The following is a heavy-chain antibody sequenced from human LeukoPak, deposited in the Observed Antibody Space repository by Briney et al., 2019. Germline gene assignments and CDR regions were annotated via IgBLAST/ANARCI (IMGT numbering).Heavy chain of an antibody. D-gene: IGHD2-15*01. J-gene: IGHJ4*02. CDR1: GGSVSSGSYY. CDR3: ASGYCSGGSCYGVDY. Sequence: SETLSLTCTVSGGSVSSGSYYWSWIRQPPGKGLERIGYIYYSGSTNYNPSLKSRVTISVDTSKNQFSLKLSSVTAADTAVYYCASGYCSGGSCYGVDYWGQGTLVTVSS. CDR2: IYYSGST. V-gene: IGHV4-61*01.